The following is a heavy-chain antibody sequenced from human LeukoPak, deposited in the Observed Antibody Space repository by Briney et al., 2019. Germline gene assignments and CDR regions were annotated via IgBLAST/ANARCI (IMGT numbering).Heavy chain of an antibody. CDR2: FIPIFGTA. Sequence: GASVKVSCKASGGTFSSYAISWVRQAPGQGLEWMGGFIPIFGTANYAQKFQGRVTITADKSTSTAYMELSSLRSEDTAVYYCARDRASYSSSWYVGFGYWGQGTLVTVSS. J-gene: IGHJ4*02. CDR1: GGTFSSYA. CDR3: ARDRASYSSSWYVGFGY. D-gene: IGHD6-13*01. V-gene: IGHV1-69*06.